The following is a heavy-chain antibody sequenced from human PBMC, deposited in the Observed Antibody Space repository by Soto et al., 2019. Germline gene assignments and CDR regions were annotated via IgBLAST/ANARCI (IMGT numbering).Heavy chain of an antibody. CDR3: ARGRGDRYYDILTGYKYAFDI. J-gene: IGHJ3*02. V-gene: IGHV4-59*01. Sequence: PSETLFLTCTVSGGSISSYYWSWIRQPPGKGLEWIGYIYYSGSTNYNPSLKSRVTMTTDTSTSTAYMELRSLRSDDTAVYYCARGRGDRYYDILTGYKYAFDIWGQGTMVTVSS. CDR1: GGSISSYY. D-gene: IGHD3-9*01. CDR2: IYYSGST.